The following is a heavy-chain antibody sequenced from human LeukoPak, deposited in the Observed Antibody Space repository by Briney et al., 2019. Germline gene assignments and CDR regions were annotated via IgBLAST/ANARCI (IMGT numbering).Heavy chain of an antibody. V-gene: IGHV3-74*01. CDR3: AREVVPAAIRGWFDP. D-gene: IGHD2-2*02. CDR1: GFTFSSYW. Sequence: GGSLRLSCAASGFTFSSYWMHWARQAPGKGLVWVSRINSDGSSTSYADSVKGRFTISRDNAKNTLYLQMNSLRAEDTAVYYCAREVVPAAIRGWFDPWGQGTLVTVSS. J-gene: IGHJ5*02. CDR2: INSDGSST.